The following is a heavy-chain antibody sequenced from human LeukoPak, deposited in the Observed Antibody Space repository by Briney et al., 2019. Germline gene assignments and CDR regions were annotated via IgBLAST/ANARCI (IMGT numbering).Heavy chain of an antibody. Sequence: SETLSLTCTVSGGSISSGDYYWSWIRQPPGKGLEWIAYMYYSGSTYYNPSLKSRATISLGTSKNQFSLKLSSVTAADTAVYYCARPYYYDSRIDPWGQGTLVTVSS. J-gene: IGHJ5*02. V-gene: IGHV4-30-4*01. CDR2: MYYSGST. D-gene: IGHD3-22*01. CDR1: GGSISSGDYY. CDR3: ARPYYYDSRIDP.